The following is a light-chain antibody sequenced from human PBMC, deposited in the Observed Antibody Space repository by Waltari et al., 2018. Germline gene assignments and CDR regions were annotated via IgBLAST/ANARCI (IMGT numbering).Light chain of an antibody. Sequence: DIVMTQSPDSLAVSLGERATINCKSSQSVLYSSNNKNYLAWYQQKAGQPPSLLIYWASTRESGVPDRFSGSGSGTDFTLTISSLQAEDVAVYYCQQYSSAPAFGQGTKVEIK. CDR2: WAS. V-gene: IGKV4-1*01. CDR3: QQYSSAPA. J-gene: IGKJ1*01. CDR1: QSVLYSSNNKNY.